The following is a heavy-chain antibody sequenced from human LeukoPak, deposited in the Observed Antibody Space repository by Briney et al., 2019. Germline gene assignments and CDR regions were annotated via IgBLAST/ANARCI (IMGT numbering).Heavy chain of an antibody. Sequence: SGGSLRLSCAASGFPFSNYAMSWVRQAPGKGLEWVSVISGSGGSAYYADSVRGRFTISRDNPRSTLYLQMNSLRVDDTAVYYCARGGIAAHYYFDYWGQGTLVTVSS. J-gene: IGHJ4*02. CDR3: ARGGIAAHYYFDY. CDR2: ISGSGGSA. V-gene: IGHV3-23*01. CDR1: GFPFSNYA. D-gene: IGHD6-6*01.